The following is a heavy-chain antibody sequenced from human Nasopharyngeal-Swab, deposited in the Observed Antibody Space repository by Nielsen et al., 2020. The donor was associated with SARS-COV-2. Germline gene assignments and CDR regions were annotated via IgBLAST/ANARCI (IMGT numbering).Heavy chain of an antibody. CDR2: ISGYNGKT. V-gene: IGHV1-18*01. Sequence: ASVKVSCKASGASLSDYAISWVRQAPGQGLEWMGWISGYNGKTNYAQMLQGRITMTTDTSTSTAYMELRSLKSDDTAVYYCAREGRLWLPDYWGQGTLVTVSS. CDR1: GASLSDYA. D-gene: IGHD5-18*01. CDR3: AREGRLWLPDY. J-gene: IGHJ4*02.